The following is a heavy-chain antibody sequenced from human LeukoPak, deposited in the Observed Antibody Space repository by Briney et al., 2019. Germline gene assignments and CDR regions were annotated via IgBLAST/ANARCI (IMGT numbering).Heavy chain of an antibody. CDR1: GFTFGSYA. J-gene: IGHJ4*02. CDR3: ARPQGDYRTYQPPFDY. Sequence: GRSLRLSCAASGFTFGSYAMHWVRQAPGKGLEWVAVISYDGSNKYYADSVKGRFTISRDNSKNTLYLQMNSLRAEDTAVYYCARPQGDYRTYQPPFDYWGQGTLVTVSS. D-gene: IGHD4-11*01. V-gene: IGHV3-30-3*01. CDR2: ISYDGSNK.